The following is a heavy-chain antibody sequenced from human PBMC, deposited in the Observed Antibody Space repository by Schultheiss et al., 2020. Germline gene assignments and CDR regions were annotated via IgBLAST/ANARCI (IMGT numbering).Heavy chain of an antibody. CDR2: IYYSGST. CDR1: GGSISSSSYY. Sequence: SETLSLTCTVSGGSISSSSYYWGWIRQPPGKGLEWIGSIYYSGSTYYNPSLKSRVTISVDTSKNQFSLKLSSVTAADTAVYYCARQTNNQGELPYYFDYWGQGTLVTVSS. J-gene: IGHJ4*02. D-gene: IGHD1-26*01. CDR3: ARQTNNQGELPYYFDY. V-gene: IGHV4-39*01.